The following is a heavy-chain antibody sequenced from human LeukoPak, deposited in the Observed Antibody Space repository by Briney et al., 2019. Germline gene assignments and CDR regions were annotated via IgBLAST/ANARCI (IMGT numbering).Heavy chain of an antibody. CDR1: GYTFTGYY. CDR3: ASTTAAYYYGSGSYRNYYYYYYYMDV. J-gene: IGHJ6*03. V-gene: IGHV1-2*02. CDR2: INPNSGGT. Sequence: ASVKVSCKASGYTFTGYYMHWVRQAPGQGLEWMGWINPNSGGTNYAQKFQGRVTMTRDTSISTAYMELSRLRSDDTAVYYCASTTAAYYYGSGSYRNYYYYYYYMDVWGKGTTVTISS. D-gene: IGHD3-10*01.